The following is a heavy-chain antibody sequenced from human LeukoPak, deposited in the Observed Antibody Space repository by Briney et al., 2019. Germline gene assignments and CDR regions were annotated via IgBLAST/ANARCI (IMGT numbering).Heavy chain of an antibody. CDR1: GYTFTSYG. V-gene: IGHV1-69*13. Sequence: SVKVSCKASGYTFTSYGISWVRQAPGQGLEWMGGIIPIFGTANYAQKFQGRVTITADESTSTAYMELSSLRSEDTAVYYCARGYSSGPFDYWGQGTLVTVSS. CDR2: IIPIFGTA. J-gene: IGHJ4*02. CDR3: ARGYSSGPFDY. D-gene: IGHD6-19*01.